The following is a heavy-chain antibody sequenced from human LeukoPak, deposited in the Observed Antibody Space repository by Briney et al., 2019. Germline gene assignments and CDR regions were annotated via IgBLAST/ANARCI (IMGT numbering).Heavy chain of an antibody. CDR2: INHSRST. V-gene: IGHV4-34*01. J-gene: IGHJ4*02. CDR1: GGSFSGYY. Sequence: SETLSLTCAVYGGSFSGYYWSWIRQPPGKGLEWIGEINHSRSTNYNPSLKSRVTISVDTSKNQFSLKLSSVTAADTAVYYCARGATYYDFWSGYYSKFYFDYWGQGTLVTVSS. CDR3: ARGATYYDFWSGYYSKFYFDY. D-gene: IGHD3-3*01.